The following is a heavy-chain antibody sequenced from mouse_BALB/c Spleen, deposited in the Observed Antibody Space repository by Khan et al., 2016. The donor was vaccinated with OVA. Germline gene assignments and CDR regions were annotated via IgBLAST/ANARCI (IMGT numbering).Heavy chain of an antibody. CDR2: TNPTNGRT. CDR1: GYTFTSYW. J-gene: IGHJ2*01. D-gene: IGHD1-1*01. V-gene: IGHV1S81*02. CDR3: ARIKKIVATYFDY. Sequence: QVQLQQSGAELVKAGASVKMSCKASGYTFTSYWMHWVKQRLGQGLEWFAETNPTNGRTYYNEKFKSKATLTVDKSYSTAYMILSGPPFEDSAVYYFARIKKIVATYFDYWGQGTTLTVSS.